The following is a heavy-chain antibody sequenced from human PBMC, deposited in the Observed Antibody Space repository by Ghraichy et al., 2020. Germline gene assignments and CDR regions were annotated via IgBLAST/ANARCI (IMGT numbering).Heavy chain of an antibody. Sequence: GGSLRLSCAASGFTFSTYWMGWVRQAPGKGLEWLANVKPDESEKYYVDSVKGRFTISRDNAKNSVYLQMNSLRAEDTAVYYCAREPPSTDIYGYFSDYWGQGTLVTVSS. CDR3: AREPPSTDIYGYFSDY. CDR2: VKPDESEK. J-gene: IGHJ4*02. V-gene: IGHV3-7*03. CDR1: GFTFSTYW. D-gene: IGHD5-18*01.